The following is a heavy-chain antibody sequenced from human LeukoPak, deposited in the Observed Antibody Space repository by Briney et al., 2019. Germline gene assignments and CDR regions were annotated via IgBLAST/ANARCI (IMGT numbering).Heavy chain of an antibody. CDR3: AKDRPVSIAARPPYDAFDI. J-gene: IGHJ3*02. D-gene: IGHD6-6*01. Sequence: GGSLRLSCAASGFTFSRYAMHWVRQAPGKGLEWVALMSYDGSSKYYADSVKGRFTISRDNSKNTLYLQMNSLRAEDTAVYYCAKDRPVSIAARPPYDAFDIWGQGTMVTVSS. CDR1: GFTFSRYA. CDR2: MSYDGSSK. V-gene: IGHV3-30-3*01.